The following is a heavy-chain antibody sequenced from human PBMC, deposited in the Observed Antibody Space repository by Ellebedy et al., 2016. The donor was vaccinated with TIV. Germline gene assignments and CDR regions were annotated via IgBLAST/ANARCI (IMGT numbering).Heavy chain of an antibody. CDR1: GYIFTSYD. V-gene: IGHV1-8*01. CDR2: MNPNSGNT. CDR3: ARGRVPAATLYYYYMDV. J-gene: IGHJ6*03. D-gene: IGHD2-2*01. Sequence: ASVKVSXXASGYIFTSYDINWVRQATGQGLEWMGWMNPNSGNTGYAQKFQGRVTMTRNTSISTAYMELSSLRSEDTAVYYCARGRVPAATLYYYYMDVWGKGTTVTVSS.